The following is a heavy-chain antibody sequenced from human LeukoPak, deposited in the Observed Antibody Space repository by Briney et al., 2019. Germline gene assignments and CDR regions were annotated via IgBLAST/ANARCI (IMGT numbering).Heavy chain of an antibody. J-gene: IGHJ4*02. V-gene: IGHV4-34*01. CDR2: INHSGST. CDR1: GGSFSGYY. Sequence: PSETLSLTCAVYGGSFSGYYWSWIRQPPGKGLEWIGEINHSGSTNYNPSLKSRVTISVDTSKNQFSLKLSSVTAADTAVYYCARGRRIVVPAASFDYWGQGTLVTVSS. D-gene: IGHD2-2*01. CDR3: ARGRRIVVPAASFDY.